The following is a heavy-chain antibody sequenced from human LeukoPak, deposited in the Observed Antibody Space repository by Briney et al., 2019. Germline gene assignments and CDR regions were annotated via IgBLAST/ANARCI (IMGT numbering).Heavy chain of an antibody. CDR1: GGSFSGYY. V-gene: IGHV4-34*01. J-gene: IGHJ4*02. Sequence: PSETLSLTCAVYGGSFSGYYWSWIRQPPGKGLEWIGEINHSGSTNYNPSLKSRVTISVDTSKNHFSLTLSSVTAADTAVYFCREGYSCGWYRGLDYWGQGTLVTVS. CDR2: INHSGST. CDR3: REGYSCGWYRGLDY. D-gene: IGHD6-19*01.